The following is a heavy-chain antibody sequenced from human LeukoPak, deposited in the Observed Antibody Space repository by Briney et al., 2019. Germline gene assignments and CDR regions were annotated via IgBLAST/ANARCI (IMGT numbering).Heavy chain of an antibody. CDR3: ARGIAVAGKSYFDY. D-gene: IGHD6-19*01. Sequence: SETLSLTCTVSDGSIRNYYWSWIRQPPGRGLEWIGYIYYTGSTNHNPSLESRVTISVDTSKNQFSLKLSSMTAADTAVYYCARGIAVAGKSYFDYWGQGTLVTVSS. CDR2: IYYTGST. V-gene: IGHV4-59*08. CDR1: DGSIRNYY. J-gene: IGHJ4*02.